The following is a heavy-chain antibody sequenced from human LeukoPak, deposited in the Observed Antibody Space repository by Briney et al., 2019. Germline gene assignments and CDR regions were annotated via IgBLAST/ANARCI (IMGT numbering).Heavy chain of an antibody. V-gene: IGHV4-59*12. J-gene: IGHJ4*02. CDR2: LYYIGST. Sequence: SETLSLTCTVSGGSISSYYWSWIRQPPGKELDGMGYLYYIGSTNYNPSLKSRVTISVDTSKNQFSLKLSSVTAADTAVYYCARDRRYYDSSGFDYWGQGTLVTVSS. CDR1: GGSISSYY. CDR3: ARDRRYYDSSGFDY. D-gene: IGHD3-22*01.